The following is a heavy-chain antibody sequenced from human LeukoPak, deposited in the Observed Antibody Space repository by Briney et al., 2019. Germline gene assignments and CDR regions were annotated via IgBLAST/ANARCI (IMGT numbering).Heavy chain of an antibody. CDR2: ISSSSSYI. D-gene: IGHD5-18*01. CDR1: GFTFSSYS. CDR3: ARDNVDTAYGIDAFDI. V-gene: IGHV3-21*01. Sequence: KPGGSLRLSCAASGFTFSSYSMNWVRQAPGKGLEWVSSISSSSSYIYYADSVKGRFTISRDNAKNSLYLQMNSLRAEDTAVYYCARDNVDTAYGIDAFDIWGQGTMVTVSS. J-gene: IGHJ3*02.